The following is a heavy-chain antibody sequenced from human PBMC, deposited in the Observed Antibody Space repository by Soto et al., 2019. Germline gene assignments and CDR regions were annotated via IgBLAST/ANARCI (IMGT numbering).Heavy chain of an antibody. CDR3: AKAEGITMVRRVIPFQH. D-gene: IGHD3-10*01. CDR1: GFTFSSYA. J-gene: IGHJ1*01. Sequence: EVQLLESGGGLVQPGGSLRLSCAASGFTFSSYAMSWVRQAPGKGLEWVSAISGSGGSTYYADSVKGRFTISRDNSKNTLYLQMNSLRAEDTAVYYCAKAEGITMVRRVIPFQHWGQGTLVTVSS. CDR2: ISGSGGST. V-gene: IGHV3-23*01.